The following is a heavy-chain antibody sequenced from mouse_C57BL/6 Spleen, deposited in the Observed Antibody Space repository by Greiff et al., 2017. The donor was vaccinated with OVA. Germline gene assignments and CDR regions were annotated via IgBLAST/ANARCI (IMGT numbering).Heavy chain of an antibody. CDR1: GYTFTSYW. Sequence: QVQLQQPGAELVKPGASVKMSCKASGYTFTSYWITWVKQRPGQGLEWIGDIYPGSGSTNYNEKFKSKATLTVDTSSSTASMQLSSLTSEDSAVXYCARGDYDASYYAMDYWGQGTSVTVSS. J-gene: IGHJ4*01. V-gene: IGHV1-55*01. D-gene: IGHD2-4*01. CDR2: IYPGSGST. CDR3: ARGDYDASYYAMDY.